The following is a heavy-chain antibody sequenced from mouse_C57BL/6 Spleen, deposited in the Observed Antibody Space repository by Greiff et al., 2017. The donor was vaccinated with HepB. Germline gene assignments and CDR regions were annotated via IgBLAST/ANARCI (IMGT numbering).Heavy chain of an antibody. D-gene: IGHD2-4*01. CDR3: ARGGSNYDYDGFAY. CDR1: GYTFTNYW. J-gene: IGHJ3*01. Sequence: VKLVESGAELVRPGTSVKMSCKASGYTFTNYWIGWAKQRPGHGLEWIGDIYPGGGYTNYNEKFKGKATLTADKSSSTAYMQFSSLTSEDSAIYYCARGGSNYDYDGFAYWGQGTLVTVSA. CDR2: IYPGGGYT. V-gene: IGHV1-63*01.